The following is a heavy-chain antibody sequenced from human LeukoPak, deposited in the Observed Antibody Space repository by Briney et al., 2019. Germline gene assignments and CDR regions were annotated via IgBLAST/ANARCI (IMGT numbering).Heavy chain of an antibody. J-gene: IGHJ5*02. D-gene: IGHD3-16*02. CDR3: ARHLDEFIPFDP. CDR1: GGSISSSIYY. Sequence: PSETLSLTCTVSGGSISSSIYYWGWIRQPPGKGLEWIGSIYYSGSTYYNPSLKSRVTISVDTSKNQFSLKLSSVTAADTAVYYCARHLDEFIPFDPWGQGTLVTVSS. CDR2: IYYSGST. V-gene: IGHV4-39*01.